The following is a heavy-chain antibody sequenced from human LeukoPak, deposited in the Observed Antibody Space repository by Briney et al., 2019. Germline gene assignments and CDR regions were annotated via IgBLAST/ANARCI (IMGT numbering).Heavy chain of an antibody. D-gene: IGHD3-16*01. J-gene: IGHJ4*02. CDR1: GYSISSGY. CDR3: ARARFVITFAASYYFDY. Sequence: SETLSLTCTVSGYSISSGYLWGWIRQPAGKGLEWIGRIYTSGSTNYNPSLKSRVTMSVDTSKNQFSLKLSSVTAADTAVYYCARARFVITFAASYYFDYWGQGTLVTVSS. CDR2: IYTSGST. V-gene: IGHV4-4*07.